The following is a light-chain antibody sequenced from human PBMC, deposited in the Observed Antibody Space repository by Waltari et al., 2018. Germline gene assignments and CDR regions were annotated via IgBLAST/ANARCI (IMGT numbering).Light chain of an antibody. CDR3: QHRSSWPLT. Sequence: EIVLTQSPATLSLSPGERAALSCRASQSVSSYLAWYQQKPGQAPRLLIYDAFNRATGIPARFSGSGSGTDFTLTITSLEPEDSAVYYCQHRSSWPLTFGGGTKVEI. J-gene: IGKJ4*02. CDR1: QSVSSY. CDR2: DAF. V-gene: IGKV3-11*01.